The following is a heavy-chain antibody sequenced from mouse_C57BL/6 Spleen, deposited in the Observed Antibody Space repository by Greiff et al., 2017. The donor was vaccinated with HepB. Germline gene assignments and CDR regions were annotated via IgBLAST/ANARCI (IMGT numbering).Heavy chain of an antibody. CDR3: ARRGIDYDDAMDY. V-gene: IGHV1-81*01. Sequence: QVQLKQSGAELARPWASVKLSCTASGYTFTSYGISWVKQRTGQGLEWIGEIYPRSGNTYYNEKFKGKATLTADKSSSTVYIELRSLTSEDTAIYFCARRGIDYDDAMDYWGHATSVTVAS. CDR2: IYPRSGNT. CDR1: GYTFTSYG. J-gene: IGHJ4*01. D-gene: IGHD2-4*01.